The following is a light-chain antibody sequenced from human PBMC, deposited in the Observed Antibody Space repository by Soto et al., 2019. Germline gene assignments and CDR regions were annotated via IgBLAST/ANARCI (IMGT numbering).Light chain of an antibody. Sequence: DIQMTQSPSTLSASVGDRVTITCRASQSLSSWLAWYQQKPGKAPKLLISKASSLESGVPSRFSGSGSGTEFTLTISSLHPDYFATYYCQQYNSYPWTFGQGTKVEI. CDR1: QSLSSW. CDR3: QQYNSYPWT. J-gene: IGKJ1*01. CDR2: KAS. V-gene: IGKV1-5*03.